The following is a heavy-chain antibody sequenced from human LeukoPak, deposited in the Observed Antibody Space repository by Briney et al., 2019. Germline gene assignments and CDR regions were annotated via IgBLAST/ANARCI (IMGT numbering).Heavy chain of an antibody. J-gene: IGHJ4*02. D-gene: IGHD3-10*01. V-gene: IGHV1-2*02. Sequence: ASVKVSCKASGYTFTGYYMHWVRQAPGQGLEWMGWINPNSGGTNYAQKFQGRVTMTRDTSISTAYMELSRPRSDDTAVYYCARVDYYGSGSEDYWGQGTLVTVSS. CDR1: GYTFTGYY. CDR2: INPNSGGT. CDR3: ARVDYYGSGSEDY.